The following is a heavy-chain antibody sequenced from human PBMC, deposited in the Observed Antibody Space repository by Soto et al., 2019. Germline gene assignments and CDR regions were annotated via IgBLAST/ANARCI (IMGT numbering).Heavy chain of an antibody. CDR2: IYYSGST. D-gene: IGHD3-10*01. Sequence: SETLSLTCTVSGGSISSYYWSWIRQPPGKGLEWIGYIYYSGSTNYNPSLKSRVTISVDTSKNQFSLKLSSVTAADTAVYYCATLWFGEDNWFDPWGQGTLVTVSS. CDR3: ATLWFGEDNWFDP. V-gene: IGHV4-59*01. CDR1: GGSISSYY. J-gene: IGHJ5*02.